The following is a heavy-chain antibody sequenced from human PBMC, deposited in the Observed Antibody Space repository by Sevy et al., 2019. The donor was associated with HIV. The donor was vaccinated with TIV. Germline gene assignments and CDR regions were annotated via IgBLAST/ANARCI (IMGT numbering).Heavy chain of an antibody. CDR2: ISDSGGRT. CDR3: AKERSESYSGH. J-gene: IGHJ4*02. Sequence: GGSLRLSCAASGFTFSSYAMSWVRQAPGKGLEWVSAISDSGGRTYYADSVKGRFTNSRDNYKNTLYLQMNTLRVEDTAVYYCAKERSESYSGHWGQGTLVTVSS. D-gene: IGHD1-26*01. V-gene: IGHV3-23*01. CDR1: GFTFSSYA.